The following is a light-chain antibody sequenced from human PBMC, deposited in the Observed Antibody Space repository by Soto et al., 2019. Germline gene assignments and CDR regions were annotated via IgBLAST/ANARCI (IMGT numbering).Light chain of an antibody. Sequence: DMQMTQSPSSLSASVGDRVSITCRSSQNISNYLHWYQQRPGKAPKFLMYDASSLETGVPSRFSGSGSRTEFTLTIRSLQPDDSATYFCQQYDSSSPTCGQGTKVDIK. J-gene: IGKJ2*01. CDR2: DAS. V-gene: IGKV1-5*01. CDR3: QQYDSSSPT. CDR1: QNISNY.